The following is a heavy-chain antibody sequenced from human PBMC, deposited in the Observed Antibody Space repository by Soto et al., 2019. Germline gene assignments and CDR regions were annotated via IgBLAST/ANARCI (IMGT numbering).Heavy chain of an antibody. D-gene: IGHD5-12*01. J-gene: IGHJ6*02. V-gene: IGHV3-21*01. CDR1: GFTFSSYN. Sequence: EVQLVESGGGLVKPGGSLRLSCAASGFTFSSYNMNWVRQAPGKGLEWVSSISSSSSYIYYADSVKGRFTFSRDNAKNALYLQMNNLRAEDTAVHYCASTRRDGYDNYYYSYGMDVWGQGTTCTVSS. CDR3: ASTRRDGYDNYYYSYGMDV. CDR2: ISSSSSYI.